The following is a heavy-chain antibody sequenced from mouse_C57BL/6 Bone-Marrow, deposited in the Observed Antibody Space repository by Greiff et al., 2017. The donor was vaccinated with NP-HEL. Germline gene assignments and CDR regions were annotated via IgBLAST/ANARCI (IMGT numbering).Heavy chain of an antibody. V-gene: IGHV5-17*01. CDR3: ARGRLRQFAY. J-gene: IGHJ3*01. Sequence: EVQLVESGGGLVKPGGSLTLSCAASGFTFSDYGMHWVRQAPEKGLEWVAYISGGSSIIYYADTVKGRFTISRDNAKNTLFLQMTSLRSEDTAMYYCARGRLRQFAYGGQGTLGTVSA. CDR1: GFTFSDYG. D-gene: IGHD2-4*01. CDR2: ISGGSSII.